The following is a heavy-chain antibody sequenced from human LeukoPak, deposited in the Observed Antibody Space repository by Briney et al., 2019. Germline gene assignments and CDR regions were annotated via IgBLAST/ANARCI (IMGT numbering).Heavy chain of an antibody. CDR2: INHSGST. V-gene: IGHV4-34*01. D-gene: IGHD2-15*01. CDR3: ARGSSGGDDY. Sequence: PSETLSLTCAVYGGSFSGYYWSWIRQPPGKGLEWIGEINHSGSTNYNPSLESRVTISVDTPKNQFSLKLSSVTAADTAVYYCARGSSGGDDYWGQGTLVTVSS. J-gene: IGHJ4*02. CDR1: GGSFSGYY.